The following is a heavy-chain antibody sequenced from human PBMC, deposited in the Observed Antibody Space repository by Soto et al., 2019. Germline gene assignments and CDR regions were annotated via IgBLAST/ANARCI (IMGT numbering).Heavy chain of an antibody. V-gene: IGHV3-23*01. CDR1: GFTLSNFD. Sequence: EVQLLESGGDFVQPGGSLRLSCAASGFTLSNFDVSWVRQAPGKGLEWVSSIGENTYYADSVRGRFTLSRDNAKNTLYLQMNSLRVEDTAVYLCARHQWPGFDYWGQGTLVTVSS. CDR3: ARHQWPGFDY. D-gene: IGHD6-19*01. J-gene: IGHJ4*02. CDR2: IGENT.